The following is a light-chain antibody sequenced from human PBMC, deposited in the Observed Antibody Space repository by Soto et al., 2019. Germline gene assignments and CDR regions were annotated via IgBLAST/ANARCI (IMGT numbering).Light chain of an antibody. V-gene: IGKV1-39*01. J-gene: IGKJ1*01. Sequence: IQTTQSPSSLSASVGDRVTITCRTSDNMAKYLNWYQHKPGQVPKVLIVAASNLQSGVPTRFSGSGSGTDFTLTINNQQPEDFATYYCQQSYSAPPWTFGQGTKVEI. CDR2: AAS. CDR3: QQSYSAPPWT. CDR1: DNMAKY.